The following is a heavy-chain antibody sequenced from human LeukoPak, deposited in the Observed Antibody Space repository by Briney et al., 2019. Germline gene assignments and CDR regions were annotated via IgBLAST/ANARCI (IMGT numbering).Heavy chain of an antibody. Sequence: GESLKISCKCSGHSFANYWIGCVRQMPGKGLEWMGIIYPGDSDTRYSPSFQGQVTISADKSISTAYLQWSSLKASDTAMYYCARLSQRSGSSTGAFDIWGQGTMVTVSS. CDR2: IYPGDSDT. D-gene: IGHD3-3*01. CDR3: ARLSQRSGSSTGAFDI. V-gene: IGHV5-51*01. J-gene: IGHJ3*02. CDR1: GHSFANYW.